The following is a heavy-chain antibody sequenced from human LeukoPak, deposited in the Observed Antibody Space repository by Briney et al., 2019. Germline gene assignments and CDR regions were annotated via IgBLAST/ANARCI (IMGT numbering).Heavy chain of an antibody. CDR2: INPKSGGT. Sequence: ASAKVSCKASGYTFTGYYMHWVRQAPGQGLEWMGWINPKSGGTNYEQKFHGRVIMTRDTSISTAYMELSRLRSDDTAVYYCARHMTTANNWFDPWGQGTLVTVSS. CDR1: GYTFTGYY. CDR3: ARHMTTANNWFDP. D-gene: IGHD1-1*01. J-gene: IGHJ5*02. V-gene: IGHV1-2*02.